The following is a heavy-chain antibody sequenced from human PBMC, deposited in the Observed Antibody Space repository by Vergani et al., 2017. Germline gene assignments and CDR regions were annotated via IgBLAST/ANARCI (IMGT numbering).Heavy chain of an antibody. CDR1: GGTFSSYA. V-gene: IGHV1-69*04. CDR3: ARDPYSSGSNWFDS. Sequence: QVQLVQSGAEVKKPGSSVKVSCKASGGTFSSYAISWVRQAPGQGLEWMGRIIPILGIANYAQKFQGRVTITADKSTSTAYMELSSLRSEDTAVYYCARDPYSSGSNWFDSWGQGTLVTVSS. D-gene: IGHD6-19*01. CDR2: IIPILGIA. J-gene: IGHJ5*01.